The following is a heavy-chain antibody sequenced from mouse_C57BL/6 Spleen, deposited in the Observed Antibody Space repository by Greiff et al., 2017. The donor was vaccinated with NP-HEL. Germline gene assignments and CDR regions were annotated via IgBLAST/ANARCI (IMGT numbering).Heavy chain of an antibody. V-gene: IGHV5-4*03. CDR1: GFTFSSYA. CDR3: ARGPYYGSSLYYFDY. CDR2: ISDGGSYT. D-gene: IGHD1-1*01. J-gene: IGHJ2*01. Sequence: EVNVVESGGGLVKPGGSLKLSCAASGFTFSSYAMSWVRQTPEKRLEWVATISDGGSYTYYPDNVKGRFTISRDNAKNNLYLQMSHLKSEDTAMYYCARGPYYGSSLYYFDYWGQGTTLTVSS.